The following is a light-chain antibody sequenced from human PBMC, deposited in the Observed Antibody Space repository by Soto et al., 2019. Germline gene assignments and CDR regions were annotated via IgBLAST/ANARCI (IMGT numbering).Light chain of an antibody. CDR2: WAS. CDR1: QSVLYSSNNKNY. CDR3: QQYYSTPPT. V-gene: IGKV4-1*01. Sequence: DIVMTQSPDSLAVSLGERATINCKSSQSVLYSSNNKNYLAWYQQKPGQPPKLLIYWASTRESGVPDRFSGSGSGTDFTLTISSLQAVDVAVYYCQQYYSTPPTFGQGTKLEI. J-gene: IGKJ2*01.